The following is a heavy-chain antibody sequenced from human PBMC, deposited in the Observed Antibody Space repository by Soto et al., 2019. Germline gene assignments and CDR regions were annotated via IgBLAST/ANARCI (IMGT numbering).Heavy chain of an antibody. CDR1: GFTFSSYA. CDR3: AKLGKDYYGSGSYYNARFHFDY. J-gene: IGHJ4*02. V-gene: IGHV3-23*01. CDR2: ISGSGGST. D-gene: IGHD3-10*01. Sequence: EVQLLESGGGLVQPGGSLRLSCAASGFTFSSYAMSWVRQAPGKGLEWVSAISGSGGSTYYADSVKGRFTISRDNSKNTLPLQMNSLRAEDTAVYYCAKLGKDYYGSGSYYNARFHFDYWGQGTLVTVSS.